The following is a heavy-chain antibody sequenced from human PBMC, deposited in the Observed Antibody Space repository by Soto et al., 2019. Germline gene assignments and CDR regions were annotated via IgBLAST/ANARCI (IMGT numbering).Heavy chain of an antibody. V-gene: IGHV4-34*01. Sequence: PSETLSLTCAVYGGSFSGYYWSWIRQPPGKGLEWIGEINHSGSTNYNPSLKSRVTISVDTSKNQFSLKLSSVTAADTAAYYCARGRQLWLLHYYYYYGMDVWGQGTTVTVSS. CDR1: GGSFSGYY. CDR3: ARGRQLWLLHYYYYYGMDV. D-gene: IGHD5-18*01. J-gene: IGHJ6*02. CDR2: INHSGST.